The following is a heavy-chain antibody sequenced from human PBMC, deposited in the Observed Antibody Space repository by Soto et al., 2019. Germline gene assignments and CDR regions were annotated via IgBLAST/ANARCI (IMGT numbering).Heavy chain of an antibody. CDR1: GFTFSTFD. J-gene: IGHJ4*02. Sequence: GSLRLSCAASGFTFSTFDMSWVRQAPGRGLDWVSVILGRDDSTYYADSVKGRFTISRDPFKNMLYLQMNSLRAEDTAIYFCTKGAWLDYWGQGXLVTVYS. V-gene: IGHV3-23*01. CDR3: TKGAWLDY. CDR2: ILGRDDST.